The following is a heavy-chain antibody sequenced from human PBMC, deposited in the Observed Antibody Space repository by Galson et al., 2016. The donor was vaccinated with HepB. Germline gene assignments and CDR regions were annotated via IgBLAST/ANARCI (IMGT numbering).Heavy chain of an antibody. CDR3: STWGFTLGIDH. D-gene: IGHD3-16*01. J-gene: IGHJ4*02. CDR1: GLTFSKYA. CDR2: ISDYGTNI. V-gene: IGHV3-30-3*02. Sequence: SLRLSCAMSGLTFSKYAMQWVRQAPGKGREWVAVISDYGTNINYADSVNGRFTISRDNSDETLFLQMHSLKTEDTATYYCSTWGFTLGIDHWGRGTQVTVSS.